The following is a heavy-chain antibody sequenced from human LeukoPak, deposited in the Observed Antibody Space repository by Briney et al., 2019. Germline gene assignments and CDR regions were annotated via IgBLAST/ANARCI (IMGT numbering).Heavy chain of an antibody. V-gene: IGHV5-51*01. CDR2: IYPGDSDT. Sequence: GESLKISCKGSGYSFTSYWIGWVRQLPGKGLEWMGIIYPGDSDTRYSPSFQGQVTIPADKSISTAYLQWSSLKASDTAMYYCARPHYAGGGAFDIWGQGTMVTVSS. D-gene: IGHD4-17*01. J-gene: IGHJ3*02. CDR3: ARPHYAGGGAFDI. CDR1: GYSFTSYW.